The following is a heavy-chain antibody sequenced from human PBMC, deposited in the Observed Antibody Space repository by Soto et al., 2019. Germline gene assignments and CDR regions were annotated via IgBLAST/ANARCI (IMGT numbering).Heavy chain of an antibody. Sequence: GGSLRLSCAASGFTFRSYSMNWVRQAPGKGLEWVSYISSSGTTIYYADSVKGRFTISRDNAKNSLYLQMNSLRDEDTAVYYCAREFTGYKAPFGMDVWGQGTTVTV. CDR2: ISSSGTTI. V-gene: IGHV3-48*02. D-gene: IGHD5-18*01. CDR1: GFTFRSYS. CDR3: AREFTGYKAPFGMDV. J-gene: IGHJ6*02.